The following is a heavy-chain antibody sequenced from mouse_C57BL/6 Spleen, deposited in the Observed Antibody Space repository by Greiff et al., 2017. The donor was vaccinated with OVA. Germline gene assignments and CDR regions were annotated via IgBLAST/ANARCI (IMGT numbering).Heavy chain of an antibody. CDR2: ILPGSGST. CDR3: ARWYDIDY. D-gene: IGHD2-14*01. J-gene: IGHJ2*01. V-gene: IGHV1-9*01. CDR1: GYTFTGYW. Sequence: VQLHPSGAELMKPGASVKLSCKAPGYTFTGYWIEWVKQRPGHGLEWIGEILPGSGSTNSNEKFKGQAQFTADTSSNPAYMQPDSLTTEDSTIYYCARWYDIDYWGQGTALTVSS.